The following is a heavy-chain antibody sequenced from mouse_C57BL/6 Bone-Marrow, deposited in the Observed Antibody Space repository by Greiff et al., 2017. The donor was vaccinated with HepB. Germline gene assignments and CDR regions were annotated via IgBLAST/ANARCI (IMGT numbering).Heavy chain of an antibody. CDR2: IYPGSGNT. CDR3: ARWGGSSYWYFDV. CDR1: GYTFTDYY. V-gene: IGHV1-76*01. J-gene: IGHJ1*03. Sequence: VQLQQSGAELVRPGASVKLSCKASGYTFTDYYINWVKQRPGQGLEWIARIYPGSGNTYYNEKFKGKATLTAEKSSRTAYMQLSSLTSEDSAVYFCARWGGSSYWYFDVWGTGTTVTVSS. D-gene: IGHD1-1*01.